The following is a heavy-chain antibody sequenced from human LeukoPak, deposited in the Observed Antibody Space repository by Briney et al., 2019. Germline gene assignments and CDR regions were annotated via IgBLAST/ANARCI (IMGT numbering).Heavy chain of an antibody. Sequence: ASVKVSCKASGYTFTSYGISWVRQAHGQGLEWMGWISAYNGNTNYAQSFQGRVTMTRDTSISTSYMELSSLFSDDTALYYCARGGHGHTQNDYWGQGTLVTVSS. D-gene: IGHD5-24*01. J-gene: IGHJ4*02. CDR1: GYTFTSYG. V-gene: IGHV1-18*01. CDR3: ARGGHGHTQNDY. CDR2: ISAYNGNT.